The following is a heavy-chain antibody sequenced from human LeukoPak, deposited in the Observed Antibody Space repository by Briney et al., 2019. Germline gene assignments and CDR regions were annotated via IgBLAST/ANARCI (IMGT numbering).Heavy chain of an antibody. D-gene: IGHD3-9*01. Sequence: SQTLSLTCAISGDSVSSNSAAWNWIRQSPSRGLEWLGRTYYRSKWYNDYAVSVKSRITINPDTSKNQFSLQLNSVTPEDTAVYYCARGPRAILTGYYQHYYYYHGMDVWGKGTTVTVSS. J-gene: IGHJ6*04. CDR2: TYYRSKWYN. CDR1: GDSVSSNSAA. V-gene: IGHV6-1*01. CDR3: ARGPRAILTGYYQHYYYYHGMDV.